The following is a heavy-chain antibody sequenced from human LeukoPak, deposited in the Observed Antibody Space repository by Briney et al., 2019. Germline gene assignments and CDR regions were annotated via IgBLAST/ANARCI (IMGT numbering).Heavy chain of an antibody. J-gene: IGHJ4*02. CDR2: IKQDGSEK. CDR1: GFTFINYW. Sequence: PGGSLRLSCAASGFTFINYWMSWVRQAPGKGLEWVASIKQDGSEKYYVDSVKGRFTISRDNAKNSVYLQMNSLRVEDTALYYCATSRTKADYWGQGSLVTVSS. CDR3: ATSRTKADY. V-gene: IGHV3-7*01.